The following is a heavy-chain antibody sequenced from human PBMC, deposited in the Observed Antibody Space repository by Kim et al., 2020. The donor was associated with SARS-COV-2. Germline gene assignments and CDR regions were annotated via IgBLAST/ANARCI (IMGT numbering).Heavy chain of an antibody. CDR1: GGSIRRHH. D-gene: IGHD4-17*01. CDR3: ARIDFGDDY. V-gene: IGHV4-4*07. J-gene: IGHJ4*02. Sequence: SETLSLTCTVSGGSIRRHHWSWVRQSAGKALEWIGRINPSGNTNYNPSLKGRLTMSVDTSKSQFSLKFSSVTAADTAVYFCARIDFGDDYWGQGTLVTVS. CDR2: INPSGNT.